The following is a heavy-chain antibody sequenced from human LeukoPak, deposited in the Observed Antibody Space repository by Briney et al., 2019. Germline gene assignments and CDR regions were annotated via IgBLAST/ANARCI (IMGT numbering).Heavy chain of an antibody. CDR2: INAGNGNT. V-gene: IGHV1-3*01. Sequence: GASVKASCKASGYTFTSYAMHWVRQAPGQRREWMGWINAGNGNTKYSQKFQGRVTITRDTSASRAYMELSSLRSEDTAVYYCARGRGLQLWSYFDYWGQGTLVTVSS. D-gene: IGHD5-18*01. J-gene: IGHJ4*02. CDR1: GYTFTSYA. CDR3: ARGRGLQLWSYFDY.